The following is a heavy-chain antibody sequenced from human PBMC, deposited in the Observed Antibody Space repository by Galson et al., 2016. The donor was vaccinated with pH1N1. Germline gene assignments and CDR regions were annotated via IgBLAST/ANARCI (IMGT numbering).Heavy chain of an antibody. Sequence: SVKVSCKASGYTFTNYGITWVRQAPGQGLEWMAWMSAYNGNTNYAQKFQGRVTMATDTSTNTAYMELRNLTSDDTAVYYCARDVRISRWLPDFWGQGTLVTVSS. J-gene: IGHJ4*02. CDR2: MSAYNGNT. CDR1: GYTFTNYG. V-gene: IGHV1-18*01. D-gene: IGHD5-18*01. CDR3: ARDVRISRWLPDF.